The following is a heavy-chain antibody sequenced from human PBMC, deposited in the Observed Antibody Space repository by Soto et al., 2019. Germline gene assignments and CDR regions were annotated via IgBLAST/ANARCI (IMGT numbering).Heavy chain of an antibody. D-gene: IGHD5-12*01. CDR1: GGTFSSYA. J-gene: IGHJ4*02. CDR2: IIPIFGTA. V-gene: IGHV1-69*13. CDR3: ATKDGYNAETFDY. Sequence: GASVKVSCKASGGTFSSYAISWVRQAPGQGLEWMGGIIPIFGTANYAQKFQGRVTITADESTSTAYMELSSLRSEDTAVYYCATKDGYNAETFDYWGQGTLVTVSS.